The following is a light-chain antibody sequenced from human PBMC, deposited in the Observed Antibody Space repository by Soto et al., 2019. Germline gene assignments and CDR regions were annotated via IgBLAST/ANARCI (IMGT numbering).Light chain of an antibody. V-gene: IGKV3-11*01. CDR3: QQRSNWPRT. J-gene: IGKJ1*01. Sequence: VLTQSPATLSLSPGERATLSCRASRSVSSYLAWYQQKPGQAPRLLIYDASNRATGIPARFSGSGSGTDFTLTISSLEPEDFAVYYCQQRSNWPRTFGQGTKVDIK. CDR1: RSVSSY. CDR2: DAS.